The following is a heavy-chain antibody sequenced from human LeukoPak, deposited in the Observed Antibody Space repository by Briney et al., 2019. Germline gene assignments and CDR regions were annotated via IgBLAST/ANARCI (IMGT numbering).Heavy chain of an antibody. CDR1: GYTFTGSY. J-gene: IGHJ4*02. CDR3: ARVYDFWSGYYTY. Sequence: ASVKVSGMASGYTFTGSYMRWVRQAPGQGLEWMGWINPNRGGTNYAQKFQGRVTMTRDTSISTAYMELSRLRSDDTAVYYCARVYDFWSGYYTYWGQGTLVTVSS. CDR2: INPNRGGT. D-gene: IGHD3-3*01. V-gene: IGHV1-2*02.